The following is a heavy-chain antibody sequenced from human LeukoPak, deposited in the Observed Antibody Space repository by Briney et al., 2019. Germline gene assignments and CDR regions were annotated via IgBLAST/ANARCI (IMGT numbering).Heavy chain of an antibody. CDR1: GFTVSSNY. D-gene: IGHD5-18*01. CDR3: ARGYSYGSFDY. V-gene: IGHV3-53*01. Sequence: GGSLRLSCAASGFTVSSNYMSWVRQAPGRGLEWVSVIYTVGNTCYAESVKGRFTISRDNSKNTLYLQMNSLRAEDTAVYYCARGYSYGSFDYWGQGTLVTVSS. CDR2: IYTVGNT. J-gene: IGHJ4*02.